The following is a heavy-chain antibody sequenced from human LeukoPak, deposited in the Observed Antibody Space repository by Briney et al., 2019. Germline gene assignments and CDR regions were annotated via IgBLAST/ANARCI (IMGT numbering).Heavy chain of an antibody. CDR2: IGTSGSTI. CDR3: AYLIAAAGVDY. D-gene: IGHD6-13*01. V-gene: IGHV3-48*03. J-gene: IGHJ4*02. CDR1: GFTFSSYE. Sequence: PGGSLRLSCAASGFTFSSYEMNWVRQAPGKGLEWVSYIGTSGSTIHYADSVKGRFTISRDNAKNSLYLQMNSLRAEDTAVYYCAYLIAAAGVDYWGQGTLVTVSS.